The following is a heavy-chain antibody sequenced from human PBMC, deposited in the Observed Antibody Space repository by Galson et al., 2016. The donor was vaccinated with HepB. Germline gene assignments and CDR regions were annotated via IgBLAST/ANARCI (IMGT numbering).Heavy chain of an antibody. V-gene: IGHV3-7*01. CDR2: IKEDGSEK. Sequence: SLRLSCAASGFTFSSYSMNWFRQAPGKGLEWVANIKEDGSEKYHVDSVRGRFTISRDNAEGSLYLQMNGLRADDTAVYYCVREPRAGAYYFDYWGQGTLVTVSS. CDR3: VREPRAGAYYFDY. J-gene: IGHJ4*02. CDR1: GFTFSSYS. D-gene: IGHD6-19*01.